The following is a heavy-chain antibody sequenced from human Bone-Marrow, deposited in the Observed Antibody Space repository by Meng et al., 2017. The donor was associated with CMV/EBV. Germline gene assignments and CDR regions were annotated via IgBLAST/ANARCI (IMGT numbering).Heavy chain of an antibody. Sequence: GGSLRLSCAVSEFPFDDFAMHWVRQAPGKGLEWVSGISYNSAGIDYADSVKGRFTISRDNAKNSLYLQLNSLRAEDTALYYCAKGQYPLILKHYGLDVWGQGTTVTVSS. CDR3: AKGQYPLILKHYGLDV. J-gene: IGHJ6*02. CDR1: EFPFDDFA. V-gene: IGHV3-9*01. D-gene: IGHD2-2*01. CDR2: ISYNSAGI.